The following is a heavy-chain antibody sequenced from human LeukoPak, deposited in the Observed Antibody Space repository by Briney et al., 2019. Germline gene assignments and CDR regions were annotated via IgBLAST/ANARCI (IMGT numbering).Heavy chain of an antibody. CDR1: RYTFTGYY. CDR2: INPNSGGT. CDR3: ARERLLWFGVNDAFDI. D-gene: IGHD3-10*01. Sequence: EASVKVSCKASRYTFTGYYMHWVRQAPGQWLAWMGWINPNSGGTNYAQKLQGRVTMTRDTSISTAYMELSRLRSDDTAVYYCARERLLWFGVNDAFDIWGQGTMVTVSS. J-gene: IGHJ3*02. V-gene: IGHV1-2*02.